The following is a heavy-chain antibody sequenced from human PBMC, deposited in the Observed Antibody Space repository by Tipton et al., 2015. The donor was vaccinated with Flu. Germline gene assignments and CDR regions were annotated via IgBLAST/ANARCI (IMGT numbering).Heavy chain of an antibody. V-gene: IGHV4-34*01. CDR1: GGSFSGYY. J-gene: IGHJ4*02. CDR3: ARGNGHTNAYLDF. D-gene: IGHD5-24*01. Sequence: TLSLTCAVYGGSFSGYYWSWFRQPPGKGLEWIGEINHSGSPKYSPSLKSRVTISVDTSKNQFSLKVTSLTAADTAIFYCARGNGHTNAYLDFWGQGTLVTVSS. CDR2: INHSGSP.